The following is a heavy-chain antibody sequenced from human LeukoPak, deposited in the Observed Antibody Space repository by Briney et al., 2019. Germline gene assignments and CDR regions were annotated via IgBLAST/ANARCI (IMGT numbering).Heavy chain of an antibody. J-gene: IGHJ4*02. Sequence: GGSLRLSCAASGFTFSNNWMSWVRQAPGKGLEWLSGISPRGGGTYYADSVKGRFTISRDDSKNTLSLQMNSLRVEDTAVYYCARDLAWGAFDYWGQGTLVTVSS. CDR2: ISPRGGGT. D-gene: IGHD7-27*01. CDR3: ARDLAWGAFDY. V-gene: IGHV3-23*01. CDR1: GFTFSNNW.